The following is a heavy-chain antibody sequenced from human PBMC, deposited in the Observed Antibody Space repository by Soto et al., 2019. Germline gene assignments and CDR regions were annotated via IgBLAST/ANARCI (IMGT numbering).Heavy chain of an antibody. V-gene: IGHV4-34*01. CDR3: ASRWGVVVPAATGYYFDY. D-gene: IGHD2-2*01. CDR1: GGSFSGYY. CDR2: INHSGST. Sequence: PSETLPLTCAVYGGSFSGYYWTWIRQPPGTGLEWIGEINHSGSTNYNPSLKSRVTISVDTSKNQFSLKLSSVTAADTAVYYCASRWGVVVPAATGYYFDYWGQGTLVTVSS. J-gene: IGHJ4*02.